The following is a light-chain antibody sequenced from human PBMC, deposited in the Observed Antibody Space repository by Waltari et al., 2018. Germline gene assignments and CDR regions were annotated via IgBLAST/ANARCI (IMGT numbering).Light chain of an antibody. J-gene: IGKJ1*01. Sequence: EMVLTKSPGTLFLSPGEGATLSCRASQSVRRTLAWYKQKPGQAPRLLIYGASSMATGIPDRFSGSGSWTDFSLTISRLEPEDSSVYFCQHYVSLPATFVQGTKVEIK. CDR1: QSVRRT. CDR3: QHYVSLPAT. V-gene: IGKV3-20*01. CDR2: GAS.